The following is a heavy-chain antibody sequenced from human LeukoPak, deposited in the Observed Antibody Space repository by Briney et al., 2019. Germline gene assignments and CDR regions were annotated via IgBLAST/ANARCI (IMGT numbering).Heavy chain of an antibody. Sequence: GGSLRPSCAASGFTFSSYAMSWVRQAPGKGLEWVSAISGSGGSTYYADSVKGRFTISRDNSKNTLYLQMNSLRAEDTAVYYCAKGKGSGWYAWFDPWGQGTLVTVSS. J-gene: IGHJ5*02. CDR3: AKGKGSGWYAWFDP. CDR1: GFTFSSYA. CDR2: ISGSGGST. D-gene: IGHD6-19*01. V-gene: IGHV3-23*01.